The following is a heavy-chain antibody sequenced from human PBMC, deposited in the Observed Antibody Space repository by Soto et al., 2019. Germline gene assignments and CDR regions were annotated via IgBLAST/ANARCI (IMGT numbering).Heavy chain of an antibody. CDR2: IYYSGSS. CDR3: ARDLASGGNAFDI. Sequence: PSETLSLTCTVSGGSISSGGYYWSWIRQHPGKGLECIGYIYYSGSSYYNSSLKSRVTISVDTSKNQFSLWLSSVTAADTAVYFCARDLASGGNAFDIWGQGTMVTVSS. J-gene: IGHJ3*02. D-gene: IGHD2-15*01. V-gene: IGHV4-31*03. CDR1: GGSISSGGYY.